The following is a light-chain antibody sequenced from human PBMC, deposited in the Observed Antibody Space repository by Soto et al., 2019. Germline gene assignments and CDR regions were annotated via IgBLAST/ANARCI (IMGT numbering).Light chain of an antibody. CDR1: SSNIGAGYD. Sequence: QSVLTQPPSMSGAPGQRVTISCTGSSSNIGAGYDVHWYQQLPGTAPKLLIYGNSNRPSGVPDRFSGSKSGTSASLAITGLQAEDEADYYCQSYDSSLSGPYVFGTGTTLTVL. CDR3: QSYDSSLSGPYV. CDR2: GNS. V-gene: IGLV1-40*01. J-gene: IGLJ1*01.